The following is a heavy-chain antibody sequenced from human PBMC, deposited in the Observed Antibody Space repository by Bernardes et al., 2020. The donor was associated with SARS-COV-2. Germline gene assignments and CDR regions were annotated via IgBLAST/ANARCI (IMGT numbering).Heavy chain of an antibody. Sequence: GGSLRLSCAASGFTLSTYAMHWVRQAPGKGLEWVALISYDGSNKYHADSVKGQFTISRDNSKNTLYLQMNSLRAEDTAVYYCARGYGGNYYYGMDVWGQGTTVTVSS. CDR1: GFTLSTYA. V-gene: IGHV3-30-3*01. D-gene: IGHD4-17*01. CDR2: ISYDGSNK. J-gene: IGHJ6*02. CDR3: ARGYGGNYYYGMDV.